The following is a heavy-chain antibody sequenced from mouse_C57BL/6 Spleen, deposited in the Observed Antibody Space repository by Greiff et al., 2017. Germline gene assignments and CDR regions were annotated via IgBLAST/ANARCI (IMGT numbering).Heavy chain of an antibody. D-gene: IGHD1-1*01. J-gene: IGHJ4*01. Sequence: VQLKESGPELVKPGASVKIPCKASGYTFTDYNMDWVKQSHGKSLEWIGDINPNNGGTIYNQKFKGKATLTVDKSSSTAYMELRSLTSEDTAVYYCARTITTVVPMDYWGQGTSVTVSS. CDR2: INPNNGGT. CDR1: GYTFTDYN. CDR3: ARTITTVVPMDY. V-gene: IGHV1-18*01.